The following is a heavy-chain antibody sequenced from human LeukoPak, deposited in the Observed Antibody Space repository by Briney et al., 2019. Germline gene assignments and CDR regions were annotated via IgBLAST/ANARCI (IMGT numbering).Heavy chain of an antibody. CDR2: IYYSGST. J-gene: IGHJ3*02. CDR1: GGSISSSSYY. CDR3: ARRCLYGDYAPGAFDI. D-gene: IGHD4-17*01. V-gene: IGHV4-39*07. Sequence: PSETLSLTCTVSGGSISSSSYYWGWIRQPPGKGLEWIGSIYYSGSTYYNPSLKSRVTISVDTSKNQFSLKLSSVTAADTAVYYCARRCLYGDYAPGAFDIWGQGTMVTVSS.